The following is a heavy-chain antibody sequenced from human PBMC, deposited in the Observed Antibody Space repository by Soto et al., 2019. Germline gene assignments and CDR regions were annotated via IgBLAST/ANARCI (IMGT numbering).Heavy chain of an antibody. CDR3: ARGRDGYNPPRFDP. CDR2: IRSSGSTI. J-gene: IGHJ5*02. CDR1: GFTFSSYE. Sequence: PGGSLRLSCAASGFTFSSYEMNWVLQATGKGLEWVSYIRSSGSTIYYADSVKGRFTISRDNAKNSLYLQMNSLRAEDTAVYYCARGRDGYNPPRFDPWGQGTLVTVSS. V-gene: IGHV3-48*03. D-gene: IGHD5-12*01.